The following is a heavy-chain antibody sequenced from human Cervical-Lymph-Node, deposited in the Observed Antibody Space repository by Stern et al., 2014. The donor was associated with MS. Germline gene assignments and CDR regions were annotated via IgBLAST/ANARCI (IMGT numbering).Heavy chain of an antibody. J-gene: IGHJ4*02. V-gene: IGHV1-46*01. CDR3: ARDEGADY. CDR2: INPSAGNT. CDR1: GYSFTSYF. Sequence: QLVQSGAEVKKPGASVKVSCMASGYSFTSYFINWVRQAPGQGLEWMGIINPSAGNTSYAQKFQGRVVMTSDTSTGTVYMELSSLRSEDTAVYYCARDEGADYWGQGTLVTVSS.